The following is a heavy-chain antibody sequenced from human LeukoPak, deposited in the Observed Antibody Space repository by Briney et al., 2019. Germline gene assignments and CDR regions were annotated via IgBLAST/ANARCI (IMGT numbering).Heavy chain of an antibody. J-gene: IGHJ4*02. CDR1: GFTFSSYA. V-gene: IGHV3-30-3*01. CDR2: ISYDGSNK. Sequence: GGSLRLSCAASGFTFSSYAMHWVRQAPGKGLEWVAVISYDGSNKYYADSVKGRFTISRDNSKNTLYLQMNSLRAEDTAVYYCARDQSPSIAVAGHFDYWGQGTLVTVSS. D-gene: IGHD6-19*01. CDR3: ARDQSPSIAVAGHFDY.